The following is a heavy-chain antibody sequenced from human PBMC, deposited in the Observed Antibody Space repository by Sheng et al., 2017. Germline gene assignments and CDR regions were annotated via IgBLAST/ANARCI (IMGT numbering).Heavy chain of an antibody. Sequence: QVQLVQSGAEVKKPGASVKVSCKASGYTFTSYGISWVRQAPGQGLEWMGWISAYNGNTNYAQKLQGRVTMTTDTSTSTAYMELRSLRSDDTAVYYCARDRKYDFWSGYRYFDYWGQGTLVTVSS. V-gene: IGHV1-18*01. J-gene: IGHJ4*02. CDR3: ARDRKYDFWSGYRYFDY. D-gene: IGHD3-3*01. CDR1: GYTFTSYG. CDR2: ISAYNGNT.